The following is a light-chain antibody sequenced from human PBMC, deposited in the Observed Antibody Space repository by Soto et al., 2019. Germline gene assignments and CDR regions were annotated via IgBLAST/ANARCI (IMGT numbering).Light chain of an antibody. J-gene: IGKJ5*01. Sequence: GDRVTLTCRASQGISSYLAWYQQQPGKAPKLLISAASTLESGVPSRFSGSGSGTEFTLTISSLQPEDFATYYCQQLDSFPITFGQGTRLEIK. CDR2: AAS. CDR3: QQLDSFPIT. V-gene: IGKV1-9*01. CDR1: QGISSY.